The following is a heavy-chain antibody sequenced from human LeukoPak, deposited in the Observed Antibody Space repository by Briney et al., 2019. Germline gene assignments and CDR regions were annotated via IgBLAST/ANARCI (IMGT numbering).Heavy chain of an antibody. CDR2: IYHSGST. CDR1: GYSISSGYY. Sequence: PSETLSLTCTVSGYSISSGYYWAWIRQPPGKGLEWIGSIYHSGSTYYNPSLKSRVTISVDTSKNQFSLKLSSVTAADTAVYYCARGGTVTSDFDYWGQGTLVTVSS. V-gene: IGHV4-38-2*02. D-gene: IGHD4-17*01. J-gene: IGHJ4*02. CDR3: ARGGTVTSDFDY.